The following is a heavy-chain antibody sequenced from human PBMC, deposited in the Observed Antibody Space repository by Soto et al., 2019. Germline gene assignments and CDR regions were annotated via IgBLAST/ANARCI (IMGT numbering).Heavy chain of an antibody. CDR2: IWYDGSNT. V-gene: IGHV3-33*01. D-gene: IGHD1-26*01. CDR3: ARGIRERKRGSYPPNYYYYGMDV. CDR1: GFPFSSYA. J-gene: IGHJ6*02. Sequence: GGSLRLSCAASGFPFSSYAMHWVRQAPGKGLEWVAAIWYDGSNTYYADSVKGRFTISRDNSKNTLYLQMNSLRAEDTAVYYCARGIRERKRGSYPPNYYYYGMDVWGQGTTVTVSS.